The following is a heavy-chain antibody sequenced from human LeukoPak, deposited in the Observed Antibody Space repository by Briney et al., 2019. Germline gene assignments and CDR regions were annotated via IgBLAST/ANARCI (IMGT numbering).Heavy chain of an antibody. CDR3: ARDDSSSYYYFDY. CDR1: GGTFSSYA. CDR2: IIPIFGTA. Sequence: SVKVSCKASGGTFSSYAISWVRQAPGQGLEWMGRIIPIFGTANYAQKFQGRVTITADKSTSTAYMELSSLRSEDTAVYYCARDDSSSYYYFDYWGQGTLVTVSS. V-gene: IGHV1-69*06. D-gene: IGHD6-6*01. J-gene: IGHJ4*02.